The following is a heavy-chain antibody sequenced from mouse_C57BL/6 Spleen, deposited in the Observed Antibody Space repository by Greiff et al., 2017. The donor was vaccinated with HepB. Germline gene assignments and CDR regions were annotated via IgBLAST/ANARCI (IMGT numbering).Heavy chain of an antibody. CDR1: GFTFSDYG. D-gene: IGHD2-1*01. CDR3: ARNGNYGDYYAMDY. Sequence: EVKLVESGGGLVKPGGSLKLSCAASGFTFSDYGMHWVRQAPEKGLEWVAYISSGSSTIYYADTVKGRFTISRDNAKNTLFLQMTSLRSEDTAMYYCARNGNYGDYYAMDYWGQGTSVTVSS. CDR2: ISSGSSTI. J-gene: IGHJ4*01. V-gene: IGHV5-17*01.